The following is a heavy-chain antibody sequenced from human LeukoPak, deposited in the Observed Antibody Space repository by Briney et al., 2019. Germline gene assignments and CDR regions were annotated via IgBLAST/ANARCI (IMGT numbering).Heavy chain of an antibody. CDR2: ISYDGNNK. CDR3: ARHYYGSGSYLDY. D-gene: IGHD3-10*01. V-gene: IGHV3-30-3*01. CDR1: GFTFSSYA. Sequence: GGSLRLSCAASGFTFSSYAMHWVRQAPGKGLEWMTVISYDGNNKYYVDSVKGRFTISRDNSKNTMYLQMNSLRAEDTAVYYCARHYYGSGSYLDYWGQGTLVTVSS. J-gene: IGHJ4*02.